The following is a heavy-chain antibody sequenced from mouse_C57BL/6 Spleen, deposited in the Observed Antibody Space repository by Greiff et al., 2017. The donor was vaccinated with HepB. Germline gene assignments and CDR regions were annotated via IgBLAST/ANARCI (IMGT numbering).Heavy chain of an antibody. D-gene: IGHD1-1*01. CDR3: AGTVVANWYFDV. CDR1: GFNIKNTY. J-gene: IGHJ1*03. CDR2: IDPANGNP. Sequence: EVQLQESVAELVRPGASVKLSCTASGFNIKNTYMHWVKQRPEQGLEWIGRIDPANGNPKYAPKFQGTATITADTSSNTAYLQLSSLTSEDTAIYYCAGTVVANWYFDVWGTGTTVTVSS. V-gene: IGHV14-3*01.